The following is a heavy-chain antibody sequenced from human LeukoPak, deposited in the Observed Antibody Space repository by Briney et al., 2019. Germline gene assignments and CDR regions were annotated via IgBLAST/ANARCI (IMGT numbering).Heavy chain of an antibody. Sequence: GGSLRLSCAASGFTFSSYSMNWVRQAPGKGLEWVSSISSSSSYIYYADSVKGRFTISRDNAKNSLYLQMNSLRAEDTAVYYCARARAIFGVVHYFDYWGQGTLSPSPQ. D-gene: IGHD3-3*01. CDR3: ARARAIFGVVHYFDY. CDR1: GFTFSSYS. V-gene: IGHV3-21*01. CDR2: ISSSSSYI. J-gene: IGHJ4*02.